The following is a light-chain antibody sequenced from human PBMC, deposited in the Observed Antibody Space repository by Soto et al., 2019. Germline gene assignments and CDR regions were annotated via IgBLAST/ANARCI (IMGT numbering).Light chain of an antibody. Sequence: EIVLTQSPATLSLSPGERATLSCRASQSVSSYLAWYQQKPGQAPRLLIYDASNRATGIPARFSGSGSGTKFTLIISSLEPEDYAVYYCQQRSNWPPGYTFGQGTKLEIK. J-gene: IGKJ2*01. CDR2: DAS. CDR1: QSVSSY. CDR3: QQRSNWPPGYT. V-gene: IGKV3-11*01.